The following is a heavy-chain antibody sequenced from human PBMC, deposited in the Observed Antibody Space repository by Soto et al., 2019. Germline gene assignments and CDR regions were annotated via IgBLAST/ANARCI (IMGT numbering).Heavy chain of an antibody. CDR3: ATGGTIFGVVTN. Sequence: GASVKVSCKVSGCTLTELSMHWVRQAPGKGLEWMGGFDPEDGETIYAQKFQGRVTMTEDTSTDTAYMELSSLRSEDTAVYYCATGGTIFGVVTNWGQGTLVTVSS. CDR1: GCTLTELS. V-gene: IGHV1-24*01. J-gene: IGHJ4*02. D-gene: IGHD3-3*01. CDR2: FDPEDGET.